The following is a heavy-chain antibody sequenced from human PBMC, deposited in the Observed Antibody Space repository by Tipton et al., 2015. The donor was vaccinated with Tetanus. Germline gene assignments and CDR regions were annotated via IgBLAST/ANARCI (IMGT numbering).Heavy chain of an antibody. CDR2: IGDTEFVT. D-gene: IGHD5-12*01. V-gene: IGHV3-23*01. CDR3: GKWCWATCMGRAD. J-gene: IGHJ4*02. CDR1: GFTFSTYP. Sequence: SLRLSCEASGFTFSTYPLHWVRQAPGKGLEWVAAIGDTEFVTYYADSLKGRFTISRDNSKNMFFLQMNSLRVEDTAIYYCGKWCWATCMGRADGGQGTRATVST.